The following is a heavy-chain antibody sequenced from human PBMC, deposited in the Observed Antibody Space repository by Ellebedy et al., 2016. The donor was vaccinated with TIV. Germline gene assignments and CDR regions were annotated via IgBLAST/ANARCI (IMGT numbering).Heavy chain of an antibody. V-gene: IGHV3-21*01. CDR3: AREWVF. CDR2: ISRSSSYI. Sequence: GESLKISCAASGFTFSSYRMNWVRQAPGKGLEWVSSISRSSSYIYYADSVQGRFTITRDNAKNSLYLQMNSLRAEDTAVYYCAREWVFWGQGTLVTVSS. J-gene: IGHJ4*02. D-gene: IGHD1-26*01. CDR1: GFTFSSYR.